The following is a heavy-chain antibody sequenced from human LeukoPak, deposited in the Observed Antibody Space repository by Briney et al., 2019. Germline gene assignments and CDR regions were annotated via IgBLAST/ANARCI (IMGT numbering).Heavy chain of an antibody. V-gene: IGHV4-34*01. CDR1: GGSFSGYY. CDR3: SRTGTTDY. CDR2: INHSGST. Sequence: PSETLSLTCAVYGGSFSGYYWSWIRQPPGKGLEWIGEINHSGSTNYNPSLKSRVTISVDTSKNQFSLKLSSVTAADTAAYYCSRTGTTDYWGQGTLVTVSS. D-gene: IGHD1-7*01. J-gene: IGHJ4*02.